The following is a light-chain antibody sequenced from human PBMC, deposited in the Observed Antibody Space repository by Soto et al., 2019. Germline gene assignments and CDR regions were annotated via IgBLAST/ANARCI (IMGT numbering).Light chain of an antibody. Sequence: DVQMTQSPSSLYASVGDRVTMTCRASQGVSNYLAWYQQKPGKVPSLLIYDSSTLHSGVPSRFTGSGSGTDFTLTISSLQPEDVATYYCQKYYTAPLTFGGGTKVEIK. CDR2: DSS. V-gene: IGKV1-27*01. CDR1: QGVSNY. CDR3: QKYYTAPLT. J-gene: IGKJ4*02.